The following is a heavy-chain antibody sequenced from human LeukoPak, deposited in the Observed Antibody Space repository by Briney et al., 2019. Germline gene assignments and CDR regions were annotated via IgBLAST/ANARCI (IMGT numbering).Heavy chain of an antibody. CDR3: ARRSTAPIAGTGVNWFDP. CDR1: GGSISSSSYY. D-gene: IGHD6-13*01. V-gene: IGHV4-39*01. Sequence: SETLSLTCTVSGGSISSSSYYWGWIRQPPGKGLEWFGSIYYSGSTYYNPSLKSRVTIAVDTSKNQFSLKLSSVTAADTAVYYCARRSTAPIAGTGVNWFDPWGQGTLVTVSS. CDR2: IYYSGST. J-gene: IGHJ5*02.